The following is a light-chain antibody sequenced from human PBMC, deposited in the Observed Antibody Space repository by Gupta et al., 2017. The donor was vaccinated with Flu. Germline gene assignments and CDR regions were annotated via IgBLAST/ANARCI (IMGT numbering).Light chain of an antibody. CDR1: SGSVSTSNY. V-gene: IGLV8-61*01. CDR2: STN. CDR3: LLYMGSALNWV. J-gene: IGLJ3*02. Sequence: QTVVTQEPSFSVSPGGTVTLTCGLSSGSVSTSNYPSWYQQTPGQAPRTLIYSTNIRSSGVPDRFSGSILGNKADLTITGAQADDESDFYCLLYMGSALNWVFGGGTKLTVL.